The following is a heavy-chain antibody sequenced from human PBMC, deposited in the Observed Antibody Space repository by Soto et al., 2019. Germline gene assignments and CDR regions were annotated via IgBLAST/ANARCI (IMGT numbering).Heavy chain of an antibody. CDR3: ARVNFLNYDFCSGFLFDP. CDR1: GGSISSGDYY. V-gene: IGHV4-30-4*01. Sequence: PSETLSLTCTVSGGSISSGDYYWSWIRQPPGKGLEWIGYIYYSGSTYYNPSLKSRVTISVDTSKNQFSLKLSSVTAADTAVYYCARVNFLNYDFCSGFLFDPCGKGTLVTVAS. J-gene: IGHJ5*02. CDR2: IYYSGST. D-gene: IGHD3-3*01.